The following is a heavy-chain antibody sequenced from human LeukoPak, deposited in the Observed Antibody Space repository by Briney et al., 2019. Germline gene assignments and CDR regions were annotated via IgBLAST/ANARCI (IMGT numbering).Heavy chain of an antibody. D-gene: IGHD3-9*01. CDR1: GYTFTSYG. CDR2: ISAYNGNT. Sequence: ASVKVSCKASGYTFTSYGISWVRQAPGQGLEWMGWISAYNGNTNYAQKLQGRVTMTTDTSTSTAYMELRSLRSDDTAVYYCARATAEILRYPPQHFDYWGQGTLVTVSS. J-gene: IGHJ4*02. V-gene: IGHV1-18*01. CDR3: ARATAEILRYPPQHFDY.